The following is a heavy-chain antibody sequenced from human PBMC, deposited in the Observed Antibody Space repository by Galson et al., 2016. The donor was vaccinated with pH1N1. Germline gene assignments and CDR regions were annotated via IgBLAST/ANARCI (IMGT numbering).Heavy chain of an antibody. V-gene: IGHV6-1*01. J-gene: IGHJ5*02. CDR2: TYYRSKWYN. Sequence: CAISGDSVSSTNCAWDWIRQSPSRGLEWLGRTYYRSKWYNDYAVSVQSRITINPDTSKNQLSLHLNSVTPEDTAVYYCARDRGSTLFHNYGMDPWGQGTLVTVSS. D-gene: IGHD3-10*01. CDR1: GDSVSSTNCA. CDR3: ARDRGSTLFHNYGMDP.